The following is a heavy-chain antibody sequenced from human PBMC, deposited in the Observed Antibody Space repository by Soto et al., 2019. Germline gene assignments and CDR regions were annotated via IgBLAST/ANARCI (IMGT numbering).Heavy chain of an antibody. CDR2: TYYRSKWYN. J-gene: IGHJ4*02. Sequence: SQTLSLTCAISGGSVSSNSAAWNWIRQSPSRGLEWLGRTYYRSKWYNDYAVYVKSRITINPDTSKNQFSLQLTSVTPEDAAVYFCARWVVLSDKNCFDYWGQGTLVSVSS. CDR3: ARWVVLSDKNCFDY. V-gene: IGHV6-1*01. CDR1: GGSVSSNSAA. D-gene: IGHD6-19*01.